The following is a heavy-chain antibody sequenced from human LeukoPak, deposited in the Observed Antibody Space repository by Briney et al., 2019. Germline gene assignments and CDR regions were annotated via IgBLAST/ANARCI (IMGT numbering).Heavy chain of an antibody. CDR2: ISGSGGST. D-gene: IGHD6-13*01. V-gene: IGHV3-23*01. CDR3: AKDNDYSSSWYMDY. CDR1: GFTFSSYA. J-gene: IGHJ4*02. Sequence: GGSLRLSCAASGFTFSSYAMSWVRQAPGKGLEWVSAISGSGGSTYYADSVKGRFTISRDNSKNTLYLQMNSLRAEDTAVYYCAKDNDYSSSWYMDYWGQGTLVTVSS.